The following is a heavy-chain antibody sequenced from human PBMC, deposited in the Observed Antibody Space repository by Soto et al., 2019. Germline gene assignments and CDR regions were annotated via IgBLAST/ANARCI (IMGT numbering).Heavy chain of an antibody. D-gene: IGHD2-2*01. J-gene: IGHJ5*02. CDR3: ARSRGYQLLKNWFDP. V-gene: IGHV5-10-1*01. CDR1: GYSFTSYW. CDR2: IDPSDSYT. Sequence: GESLKISCKGSGYSFTSYWISWVRQMPGKGLEWMGRIDPSDSYTNYSPSFQGHVTISADKSISTAYLQWSSLKASDTAMYYCARSRGYQLLKNWFDPWGQGTLVTVSS.